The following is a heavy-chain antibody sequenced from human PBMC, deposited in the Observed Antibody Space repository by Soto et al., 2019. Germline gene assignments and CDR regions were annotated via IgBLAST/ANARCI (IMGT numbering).Heavy chain of an antibody. V-gene: IGHV3-33*01. J-gene: IGHJ4*02. CDR1: GFTFNTYG. D-gene: IGHD1-26*01. CDR3: AGDLGQGNGPFDY. CDR2: IWHDGGKK. Sequence: QVQLVESGGGVVQPGRSLRLSCAASGFTFNTYGMHWVRQAPGKGLEWVAVIWHDGGKKYYADSAKGRFTISRDNSKNTLFLQMNSLRAEDTAVYYCAGDLGQGNGPFDYWGQGTLVTVSS.